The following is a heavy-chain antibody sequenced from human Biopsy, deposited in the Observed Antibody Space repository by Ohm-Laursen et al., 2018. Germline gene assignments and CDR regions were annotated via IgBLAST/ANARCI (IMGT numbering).Heavy chain of an antibody. Sequence: SVKVSCKASGYTFTSHDINWVRQATGQGLEWMGWMSPNTGNTVYAQRFQGRVTMTRDTSINTAFMELKSLRSDDTAVYYCARDLVDWTVPSWGQGTLVIVSS. CDR2: MSPNTGNT. CDR1: GYTFTSHD. V-gene: IGHV1-8*01. D-gene: IGHD3/OR15-3a*01. CDR3: ARDLVDWTVPS. J-gene: IGHJ4*02.